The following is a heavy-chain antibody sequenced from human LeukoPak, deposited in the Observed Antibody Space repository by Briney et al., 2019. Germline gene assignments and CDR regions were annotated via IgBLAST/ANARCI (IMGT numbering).Heavy chain of an antibody. Sequence: SQTLSLTCAISGDSVSSNSAAWNWIRQSPSRGLEWLGRTYYRSKWYNDYAVSVKSRITINPDTSKNQFSLQLNSVTPEDTAVYYCARDPYSSSWYGWRYYYYYYGMDVWGQGTTVTVSS. CDR3: ARDPYSSSWYGWRYYYYYYGMDV. V-gene: IGHV6-1*01. CDR1: GDSVSSNSAA. CDR2: TYYRSKWYN. J-gene: IGHJ6*02. D-gene: IGHD6-13*01.